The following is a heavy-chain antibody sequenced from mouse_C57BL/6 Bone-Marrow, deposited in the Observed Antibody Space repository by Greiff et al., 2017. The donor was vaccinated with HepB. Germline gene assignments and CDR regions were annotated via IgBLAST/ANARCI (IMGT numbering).Heavy chain of an antibody. CDR2: IDPETGGT. CDR1: GYTFTDYE. Sequence: QVQLQQSGAELVRPGASVTLSCKASGYTFTDYEMHWVKQTPVHGLEWIGAIDPETGGTAYNQKFKGKAILTADKSSSTAYMELRSLTSEDSAVYYCTRRGLLRLTGSYYFDYWGQGTTLTVSS. D-gene: IGHD1-2*01. CDR3: TRRGLLRLTGSYYFDY. V-gene: IGHV1-15*01. J-gene: IGHJ2*01.